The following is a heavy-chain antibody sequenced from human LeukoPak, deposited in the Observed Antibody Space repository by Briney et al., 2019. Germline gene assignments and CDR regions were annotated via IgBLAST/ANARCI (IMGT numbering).Heavy chain of an antibody. J-gene: IGHJ4*02. CDR1: RFTFGSYW. V-gene: IGHV3-7*03. CDR3: AKDISIAAAGTFDY. D-gene: IGHD6-13*01. Sequence: PGGSLRLSCAASRFTFGSYWMSWVRQAPGKGLEWVANIKQDGSEKYYVDSVKGRFTISRDNAKNSLYLQMNSLRAEDTALYYCAKDISIAAAGTFDYWGQGTLVTVSS. CDR2: IKQDGSEK.